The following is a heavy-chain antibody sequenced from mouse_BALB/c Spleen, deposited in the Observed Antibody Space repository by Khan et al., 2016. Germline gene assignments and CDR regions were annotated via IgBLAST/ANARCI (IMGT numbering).Heavy chain of an antibody. Sequence: QVQLQQSGAELMKPGASVKISCKAPGYTFSSYWIEWVKQRPGHGLEWIGEILPGSGSTNYNEKFKGKATFTADTSSNTAYMQLSSLTSEDSAVYYCARGITTTLYFDYWGQGTTLTVSS. V-gene: IGHV1-9*01. CDR1: GYTFSSYW. CDR3: ARGITTTLYFDY. J-gene: IGHJ2*01. D-gene: IGHD1-1*01. CDR2: ILPGSGST.